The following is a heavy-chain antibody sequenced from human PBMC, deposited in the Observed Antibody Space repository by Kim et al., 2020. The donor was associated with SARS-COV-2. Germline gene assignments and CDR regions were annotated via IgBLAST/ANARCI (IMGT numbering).Heavy chain of an antibody. V-gene: IGHV4-59*13. J-gene: IGHJ4*02. CDR1: GGSISSYY. D-gene: IGHD6-13*01. CDR3: ASITTGYEPTN. CDR2: IYYSGST. Sequence: SETLSLTCTXSGGSISSYYWSWIRQPPGKGLEWIGYIYYSGSTNYNPSLKSRVTISVDTSKNQFSLKLSSVTAADTAVYYCASITTGYEPTNWGQGTLVTVSS.